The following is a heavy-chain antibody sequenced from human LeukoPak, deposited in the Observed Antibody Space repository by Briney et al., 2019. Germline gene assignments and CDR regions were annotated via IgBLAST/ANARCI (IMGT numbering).Heavy chain of an antibody. CDR1: GFTFSSYS. V-gene: IGHV4-34*01. CDR3: ARGPLNFDY. Sequence: PGGSLRLSCAASGFTFSSYSMNWVRQAPGKGLEWIGEINHRGSTNYNPSLKSRVTMSVDTSKNQFSLKLSSVTAADTAVYYCARGPLNFDYWGQGTLVTVSS. CDR2: INHRGST. J-gene: IGHJ4*02.